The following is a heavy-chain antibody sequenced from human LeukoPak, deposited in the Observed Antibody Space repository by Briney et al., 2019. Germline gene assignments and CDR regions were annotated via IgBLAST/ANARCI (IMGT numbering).Heavy chain of an antibody. CDR1: GGSISSSSYY. J-gene: IGHJ4*02. CDR2: IYYSGST. D-gene: IGHD3-22*01. Sequence: SETLSLTCTVSGGSISSSSYYWGWIRQPPGKGLEWIGSIYYSGSTYYNPSLKSRVTISVDTSKNQFSLKLSSVTAADTAVYYCARGDDSSGYCYDWGQGTLVTVSS. V-gene: IGHV4-39*07. CDR3: ARGDDSSGYCYD.